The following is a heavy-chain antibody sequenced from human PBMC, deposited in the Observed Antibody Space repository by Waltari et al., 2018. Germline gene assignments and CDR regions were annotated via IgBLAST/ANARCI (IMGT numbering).Heavy chain of an antibody. J-gene: IGHJ4*02. V-gene: IGHV3-7*01. CDR2: IKQDGSVK. Sequence: EVQLVESGGGLVQPGGSLRLSWAASGFTFSSYWMTWVRQAPGKGLEWVANIKQDGSVKYYVDSVRGRFTISRDNAKNSLYLQMNILRAEDTAVYYCARDSGYSGYNSYSFDYWGQGTLVTVSS. CDR3: ARDSGYSGYNSYSFDY. D-gene: IGHD5-12*01. CDR1: GFTFSSYW.